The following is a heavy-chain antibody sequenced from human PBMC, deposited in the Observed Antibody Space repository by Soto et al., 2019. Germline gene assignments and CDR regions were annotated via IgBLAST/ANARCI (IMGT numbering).Heavy chain of an antibody. D-gene: IGHD2-2*03. Sequence: QVRLVQSGHEVKKPGASVKDSCTASGYTFTTFGLVWLRRAPGQGAEWMGWISADSGDTHYAQKFQGRLTMTRDTSTSTVYMDLRSLRSDDTAIYYCARELPGYCSNSACLPGYWGQGTQVTVSS. CDR1: GYTFTTFG. CDR2: ISADSGDT. V-gene: IGHV1-18*01. J-gene: IGHJ4*02. CDR3: ARELPGYCSNSACLPGY.